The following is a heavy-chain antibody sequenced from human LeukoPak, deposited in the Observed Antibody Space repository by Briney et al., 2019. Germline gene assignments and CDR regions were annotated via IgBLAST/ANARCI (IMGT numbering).Heavy chain of an antibody. Sequence: PSETLSLTCAVSGYSISSGYYWGWIRQPPGKGLEWIGSIYHSGSTYYNPSLKSRVTISVDTSKNQFSLKLSSVTAADTAVYYCARRQARDFWSGYPDSNWFDSWGQGTLVTVSS. CDR3: ARRQARDFWSGYPDSNWFDS. J-gene: IGHJ5*01. CDR1: GYSISSGYY. V-gene: IGHV4-38-2*01. CDR2: IYHSGST. D-gene: IGHD3-3*01.